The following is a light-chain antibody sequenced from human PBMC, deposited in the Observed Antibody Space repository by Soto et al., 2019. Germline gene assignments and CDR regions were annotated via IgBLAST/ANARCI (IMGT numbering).Light chain of an antibody. Sequence: EIVLTQSPGTLSLSPGERATLSCRASQSVSSNYLAWYQQKPGRAPRLLIYGVSSRATDVPDRFSGSGSGTDFTLTISRLEPEDFAVYYCQQYTDSRTFGQGTKVDI. CDR3: QQYTDSRT. CDR2: GVS. V-gene: IGKV3-20*01. J-gene: IGKJ1*01. CDR1: QSVSSNY.